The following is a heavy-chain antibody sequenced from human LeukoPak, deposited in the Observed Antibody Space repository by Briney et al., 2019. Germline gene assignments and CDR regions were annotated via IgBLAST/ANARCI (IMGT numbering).Heavy chain of an antibody. CDR3: ARGLRITIFGVVKTGFDP. D-gene: IGHD3-3*01. CDR2: INHSGST. V-gene: IGHV4-34*01. J-gene: IGHJ5*02. Sequence: SETLSLTCAVYGGSFSGYYWSWIRQPPGKGLEWIGEINHSGSTNYNPSLKSRVTISVDTSKNQFSLKLSSVTAADTAVYYCARGLRITIFGVVKTGFDPWGQGTLVTVSS. CDR1: GGSFSGYY.